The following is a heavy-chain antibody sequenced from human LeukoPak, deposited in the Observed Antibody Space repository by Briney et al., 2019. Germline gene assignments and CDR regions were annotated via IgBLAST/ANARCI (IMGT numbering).Heavy chain of an antibody. V-gene: IGHV1-69*04. Sequence: SVKVSCKASGGTFSSYAISWVRQAPGQGLEWMGRIIPILGIANYAQKFQGRVTIAADKSTSTAYMELSSLRSEDTAVYYCARSSYGPLYYYGMDVWGQGTTVTVSS. D-gene: IGHD3-10*01. CDR1: GGTFSSYA. CDR2: IIPILGIA. J-gene: IGHJ6*02. CDR3: ARSSYGPLYYYGMDV.